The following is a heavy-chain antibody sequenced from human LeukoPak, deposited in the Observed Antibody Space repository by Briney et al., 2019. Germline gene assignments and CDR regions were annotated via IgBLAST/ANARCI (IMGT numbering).Heavy chain of an antibody. Sequence: GASVKVSCKASGYTFTGYYIHCVRQAPGQGLEWMGWMNPNSGGTYYAQNLQGRVTMTRDTSISTAYMELSRLRSDDTAVYYCARDFSGSYNYWGQGTLVTVSS. CDR1: GYTFTGYY. CDR2: MNPNSGGT. CDR3: ARDFSGSYNY. D-gene: IGHD1-26*01. V-gene: IGHV1-2*02. J-gene: IGHJ4*02.